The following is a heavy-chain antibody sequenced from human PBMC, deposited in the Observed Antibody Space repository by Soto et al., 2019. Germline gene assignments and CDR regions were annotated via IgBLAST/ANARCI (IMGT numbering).Heavy chain of an antibody. Sequence: XGSLRLSCAAAGVTFTRYSMSWVRQAPGKGLEWVSSIISTTNYIYYGDSMKGRFTISRDNAKNSLYLEMNSLRAEDTAVYYCARESEDLTSNFDYWGQGTLVTVSS. V-gene: IGHV3-21*06. CDR3: ARESEDLTSNFDY. J-gene: IGHJ4*02. CDR2: IISTTNYI. CDR1: GVTFTRYS.